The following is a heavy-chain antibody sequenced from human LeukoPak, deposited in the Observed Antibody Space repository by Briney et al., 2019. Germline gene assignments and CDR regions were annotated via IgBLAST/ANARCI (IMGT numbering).Heavy chain of an antibody. V-gene: IGHV1-69*04. CDR1: GGTFSSYA. CDR2: IIPILGIA. Sequence: PRASVKVSCKASGGTFSSYAISWVRQAPGQGLEWMGRIIPILGIANYAQKFQGRVTITADKSTSTAYMELSSLRSEDTAVYYYSTVGAISPLDYWGQGTLVTVSS. CDR3: STVGAISPLDY. D-gene: IGHD1-26*01. J-gene: IGHJ4*02.